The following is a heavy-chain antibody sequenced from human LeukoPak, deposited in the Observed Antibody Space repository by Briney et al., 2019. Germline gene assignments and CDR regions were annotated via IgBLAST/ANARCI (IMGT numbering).Heavy chain of an antibody. J-gene: IGHJ6*03. CDR2: IKQDGSEK. V-gene: IGHV3-7*01. CDR1: GFTFSSYW. D-gene: IGHD3-3*01. Sequence: GGSLRLSCAASGFTFSSYWMSWVRQAPGKGLGWVANIKQDGSEKYYVDSVKGRFTISRDNAKNSLYLQMNCLRAEDTAVYYCARARITIFGVVTLDYYYYMDVWGKGTTVTVSS. CDR3: ARARITIFGVVTLDYYYYMDV.